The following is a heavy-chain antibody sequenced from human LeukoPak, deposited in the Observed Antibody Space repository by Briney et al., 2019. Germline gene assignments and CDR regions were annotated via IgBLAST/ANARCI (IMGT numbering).Heavy chain of an antibody. CDR3: ARDPLRRGTSYLDN. V-gene: IGHV3-30*03. D-gene: IGHD1-26*01. J-gene: IGHJ4*02. CDR2: VSFERNDK. Sequence: PWGSLRLSCAASGFNFRSFGFHWVCQAPGKGQEWVAIVSFERNDKYYADSVKGRFTISGDESKNTLYLQMNSLRSDDTAVYYCARDPLRRGTSYLDNWGQGTLVTVAS. CDR1: GFNFRSFG.